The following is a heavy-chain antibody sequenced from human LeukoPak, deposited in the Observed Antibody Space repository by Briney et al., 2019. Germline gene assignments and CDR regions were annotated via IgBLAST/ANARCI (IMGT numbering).Heavy chain of an antibody. CDR3: ARGLHYYVAMDV. CDR1: GFTLSAYA. Sequence: GGSLRLSCEASGFTLSAYAMTWVRQAPGQGLEWVSSIGSDNKPHYSESVKGRFAISRDNSKSMLFLQLNSLRAEDTALYYCARGLHYYVAMDVWGQGTTVTVSS. CDR2: IGSDNKP. V-gene: IGHV3-23*05. J-gene: IGHJ6*02. D-gene: IGHD3-10*02.